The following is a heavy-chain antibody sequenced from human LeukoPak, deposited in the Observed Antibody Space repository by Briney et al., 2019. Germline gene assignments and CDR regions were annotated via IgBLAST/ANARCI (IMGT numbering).Heavy chain of an antibody. CDR2: ISAYNGNT. CDR3: ARDMTGTTSDY. J-gene: IGHJ4*02. V-gene: IGHV1-18*01. Sequence: GASVKVSCKASGYTFTSYGISWVRQAPGHGGEWMGWISAYNGNTNYAQKLQGRVTMTTDTSTSTAYMEVRSLRSDDTAVYYCARDMTGTTSDYWGQGTLVTVTS. D-gene: IGHD1-7*01. CDR1: GYTFTSYG.